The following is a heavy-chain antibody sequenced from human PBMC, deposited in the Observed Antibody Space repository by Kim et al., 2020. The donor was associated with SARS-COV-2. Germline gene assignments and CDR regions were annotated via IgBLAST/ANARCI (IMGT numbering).Heavy chain of an antibody. Sequence: GGSLRLSCAASGFTFSSYWMSWVRQAPGKGLEWVANIKQDGSEKHYVDSVKGRITISRDNAKKSLYLQMNSLRAEDTAVYYCARLSRSSWFFDYWGQGTLVPVSS. CDR3: ARLSRSSWFFDY. CDR1: GFTFSSYW. J-gene: IGHJ4*02. CDR2: IKQDGSEK. D-gene: IGHD6-13*01. V-gene: IGHV3-7*01.